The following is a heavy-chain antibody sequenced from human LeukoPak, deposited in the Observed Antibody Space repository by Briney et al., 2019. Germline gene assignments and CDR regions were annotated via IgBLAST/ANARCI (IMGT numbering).Heavy chain of an antibody. CDR3: ARHFHSSSPRDY. V-gene: IGHV4-59*05. CDR2: IYYSGST. CDR1: GGSISSYY. Sequence: SETLSLTCTVSGGSISSYYWSWIRQPAGKGLEWIGSIYYSGSTYYNPSLKSRVTISVDTSKNQFSLKLSSVTAADTAVYYCARHFHSSSPRDYWGQGTLVTVSS. J-gene: IGHJ4*02. D-gene: IGHD6-6*01.